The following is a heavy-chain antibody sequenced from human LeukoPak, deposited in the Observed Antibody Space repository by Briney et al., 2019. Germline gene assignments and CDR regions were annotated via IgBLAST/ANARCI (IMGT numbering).Heavy chain of an antibody. D-gene: IGHD4-17*01. J-gene: IGHJ3*02. Sequence: GGSLRLSCAASGFTFSSYAMSWVRQAPGKGLEWVSAISGSGGSTYHADSVKGRFTISRDNSKNTLYLQMNSLRAEDTAVYYCANLLTTGNAFDIWGQGTMVTVSS. V-gene: IGHV3-23*01. CDR2: ISGSGGST. CDR3: ANLLTTGNAFDI. CDR1: GFTFSSYA.